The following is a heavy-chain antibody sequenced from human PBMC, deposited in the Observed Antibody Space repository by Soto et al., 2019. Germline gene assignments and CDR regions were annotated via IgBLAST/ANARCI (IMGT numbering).Heavy chain of an antibody. CDR3: AKDGATSSRDYFDH. V-gene: IGHV3-43*01. CDR1: GFTFDDST. CDR2: ISWDGGST. D-gene: IGHD6-6*01. J-gene: IGHJ4*02. Sequence: EVQLVASGGVVVQPGGSLRLSCAASGFTFDDSTMHWVRQAPGKGLEWVSLISWDGGSTSYADSVKGRFTISRDNSKNSLYLQMNSLRTEDTALYYCAKDGATSSRDYFDHWGQGTLVTVSS.